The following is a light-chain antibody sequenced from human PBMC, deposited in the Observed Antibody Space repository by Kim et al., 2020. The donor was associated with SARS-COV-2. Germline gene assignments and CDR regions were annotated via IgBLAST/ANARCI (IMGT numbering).Light chain of an antibody. CDR1: QSLLYSNGYTY. Sequence: PASVACRASQSLLYSNGYTYLDWYLQKPGQSPQLLLYLASNRASGVPDRLSGSGSGADFTLKISRVEAEDVGVYYCMQAVQTPVTFGQGTRLEIK. CDR2: LAS. CDR3: MQAVQTPVT. J-gene: IGKJ5*01. V-gene: IGKV2-28*01.